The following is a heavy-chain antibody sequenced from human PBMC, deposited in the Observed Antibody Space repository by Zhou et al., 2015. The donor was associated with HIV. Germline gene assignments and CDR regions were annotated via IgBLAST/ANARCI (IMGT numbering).Heavy chain of an antibody. V-gene: IGHV1-69*01. CDR3: ARDSGSGWYYFDY. D-gene: IGHD6-19*01. CDR2: IIPIFGTA. Sequence: SSYAISWVRQAPGQGLEWMGGIIPIFGTANYAQKFQDRVTITADESTSTAYMELSSLRSEDTAVYYCARDSGSGWYYFDYWGQGTLVTVSS. J-gene: IGHJ4*02. CDR1: SSYA.